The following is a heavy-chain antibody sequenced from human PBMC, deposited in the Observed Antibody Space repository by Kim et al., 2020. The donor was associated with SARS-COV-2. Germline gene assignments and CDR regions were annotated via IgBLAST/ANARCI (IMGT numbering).Heavy chain of an antibody. Sequence: SETLSLTCTVSGCSISSSSYYWGWIRQPPGKGLEWIGSIYYSGSTYYNPSLKSRVTISVNTSKNQFSLKLSSVTAADTAVYYCARLFVVYAIGFDYWGQG. D-gene: IGHD2-8*01. CDR1: GCSISSSSYY. J-gene: IGHJ4*02. CDR2: IYYSGST. V-gene: IGHV4-39*01. CDR3: ARLFVVYAIGFDY.